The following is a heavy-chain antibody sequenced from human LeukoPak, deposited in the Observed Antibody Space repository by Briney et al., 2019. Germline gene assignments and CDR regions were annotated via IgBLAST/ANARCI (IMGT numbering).Heavy chain of an antibody. V-gene: IGHV1-18*01. CDR2: ISAYNGNT. J-gene: IGHJ4*02. Sequence: GASVKVSCTASGYTFSSYGITWVRQAPGQGLEWMGWISAYNGNTHYAQKVQGRVTMTTDTSTSTAYMELRSLRSDDTAVYYCASGAYYFDFWGQGTLVTVSS. D-gene: IGHD3-10*01. CDR3: ASGAYYFDF. CDR1: GYTFSSYG.